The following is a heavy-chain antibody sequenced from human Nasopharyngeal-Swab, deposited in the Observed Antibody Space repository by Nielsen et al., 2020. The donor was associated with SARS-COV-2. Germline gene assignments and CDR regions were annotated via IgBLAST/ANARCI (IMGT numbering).Heavy chain of an antibody. J-gene: IGHJ4*02. Sequence: WVRQAPGQGLEWMGWINAGNGNTKYSQKFQGRVTITRDTSASTAYMELSSLRSEDTAVYYCARDRRGVLALGYWGQGTLVTVSS. CDR3: ARDRRGVLALGY. V-gene: IGHV1-3*01. D-gene: IGHD3-10*01. CDR2: INAGNGNT.